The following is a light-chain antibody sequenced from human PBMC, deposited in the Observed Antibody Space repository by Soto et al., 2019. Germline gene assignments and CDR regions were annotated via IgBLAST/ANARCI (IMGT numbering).Light chain of an antibody. J-gene: IGKJ1*01. V-gene: IGKV3-20*01. Sequence: EVVLAQSPGTLSLSPGERATLSCRASQTVGTTYLAWYQHIPGQAPRLLIYGASTRATGIPDRFSGSRSGTDFTLTISRLEPEDFAVYFCQLYGSSRWTFGQGTKVEFK. CDR1: QTVGTTY. CDR2: GAS. CDR3: QLYGSSRWT.